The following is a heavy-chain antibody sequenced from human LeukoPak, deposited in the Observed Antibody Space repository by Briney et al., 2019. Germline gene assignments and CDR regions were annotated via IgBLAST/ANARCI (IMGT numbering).Heavy chain of an antibody. CDR3: ARETYYDFWSGYSTTATYNWFDP. CDR1: GYTFTSYA. D-gene: IGHD3-3*01. CDR2: INAGNGNT. V-gene: IGHV1-3*01. J-gene: IGHJ5*02. Sequence: GASVKVSCKTSGYTFTSYAIHWVRQAPGHRLEWMGWINAGNGNTKYSQKFQGRVTMTRDTSTSTVYMELSSLRSEDTAVYYCARETYYDFWSGYSTTATYNWFDPWGQGTLVTVSS.